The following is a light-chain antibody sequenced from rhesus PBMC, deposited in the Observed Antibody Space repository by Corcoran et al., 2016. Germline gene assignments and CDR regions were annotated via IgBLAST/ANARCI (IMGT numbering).Light chain of an antibody. V-gene: IGKV3-24*04. J-gene: IGKJ2*01. Sequence: ETVVTQSPATLSLSPGERATRSCRASQRAGSYLAWYQQKPGQAPRLLVYGATSRATGIPDRFSGGGSGTDFTLTISSLEHEDVKVYYSQHNSILSPYSFSQGTKVEIQ. CDR3: QHNSILSPYS. CDR2: GAT. CDR1: QRAGSY.